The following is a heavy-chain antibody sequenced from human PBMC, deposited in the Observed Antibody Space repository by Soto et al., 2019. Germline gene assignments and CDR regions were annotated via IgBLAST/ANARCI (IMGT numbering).Heavy chain of an antibody. CDR2: IWYDGSNK. CDR1: GFTFSSYG. CDR3: ARDPGYYDSSGAYYFDY. J-gene: IGHJ4*02. V-gene: IGHV3-33*01. Sequence: GGSLRLSCAASGFTFSSYGMHWVRQAPGKGLEWVAVIWYDGSNKYYADSVKGRFTISRDNSKNTLYLQMKSLRAEDTAVYYCARDPGYYDSSGAYYFDYWGQGTLVTVSS. D-gene: IGHD3-22*01.